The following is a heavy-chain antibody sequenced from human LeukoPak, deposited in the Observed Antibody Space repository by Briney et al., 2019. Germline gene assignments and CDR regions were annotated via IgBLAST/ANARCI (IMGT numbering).Heavy chain of an antibody. V-gene: IGHV3-30*03. CDR3: ARVRRIAAAGTELSY. Sequence: PGGSLRLSCAASGFTFSSYSMNWVRQAPGKGLEWVAVISYDGSNKYYADSVKGRFTISRDNSKNTLYLQMNSLRAEDTAVYYCARVRRIAAAGTELSYWGQGTLVTVSS. CDR1: GFTFSSYS. CDR2: ISYDGSNK. J-gene: IGHJ4*02. D-gene: IGHD6-13*01.